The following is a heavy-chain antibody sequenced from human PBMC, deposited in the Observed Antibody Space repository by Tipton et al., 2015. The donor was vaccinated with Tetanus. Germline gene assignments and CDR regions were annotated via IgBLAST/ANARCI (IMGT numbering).Heavy chain of an antibody. J-gene: IGHJ4*02. CDR1: GGSMGGSGHY. V-gene: IGHV4-39*02. CDR3: ARANFDSSKKGPFDS. D-gene: IGHD3-3*01. Sequence: LRLSCIVSGGSMGGSGHYGAWVRQSPGKGLEWIGSISYTGRTYYSPSLKSRVTMSVDTSKKDFSVRLGSVTAADTAVYFCARANFDSSKKGPFDSWGQGIPVIVS. CDR2: ISYTGRT.